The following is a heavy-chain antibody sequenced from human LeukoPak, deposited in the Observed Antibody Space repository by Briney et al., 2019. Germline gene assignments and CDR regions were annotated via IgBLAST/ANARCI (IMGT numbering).Heavy chain of an antibody. CDR2: MYYSGST. CDR3: AGNIAVADRGDFDY. Sequence: SETLSLTCTVSGGSVSSGSYYWSWIRQPPGKRLEWIGYMYYSGSTNYNPSLKSRVTISVDTSKNQFSLKLSSVTAADTAVYYCAGNIAVADRGDFDYWGQGTLVTVPS. CDR1: GGSVSSGSYY. D-gene: IGHD6-19*01. V-gene: IGHV4-61*01. J-gene: IGHJ4*02.